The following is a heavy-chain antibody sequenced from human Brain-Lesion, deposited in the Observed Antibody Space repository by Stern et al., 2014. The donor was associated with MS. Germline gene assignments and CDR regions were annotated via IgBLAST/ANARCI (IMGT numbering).Heavy chain of an antibody. D-gene: IGHD6-13*01. V-gene: IGHV1-24*01. J-gene: IGHJ6*02. CDR3: ATGDFRQQLVPGPYYFYGMDV. CDR1: GYTLTELS. Sequence: QVQLEESGAEVKKPGASVKVSCKVSGYTLTELSMHWVRQAPGKGLEWMGTFDPEDGETIYAQKFQGRVTMTEDTSTDTAYMELSSLRSEDTAMYYCATGDFRQQLVPGPYYFYGMDVWGQGTTVTVS. CDR2: FDPEDGET.